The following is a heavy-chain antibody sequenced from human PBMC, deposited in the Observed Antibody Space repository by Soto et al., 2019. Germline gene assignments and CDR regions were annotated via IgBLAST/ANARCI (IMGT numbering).Heavy chain of an antibody. CDR1: GGSISSVSYY. V-gene: IGHV4-39*01. CDR2: IYYSGST. Sequence: QLQLQESDPGLVKPSETLSLTCTVSGGSISSVSYYWGWIRQPPGKGLEWIGSIYYSGSTFYNPSLKNRVTISVDTSKNQFSLKLSSVTAADTAVFYCAGHKRSTSAWPNWFDPWGQGTLVTVSS. CDR3: AGHKRSTSAWPNWFDP. J-gene: IGHJ5*02. D-gene: IGHD6-19*01.